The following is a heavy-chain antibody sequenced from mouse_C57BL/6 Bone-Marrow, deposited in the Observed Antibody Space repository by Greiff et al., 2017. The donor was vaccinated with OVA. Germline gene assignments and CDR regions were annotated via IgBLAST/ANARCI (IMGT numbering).Heavy chain of an antibody. CDR2: ISRGGSYT. J-gene: IGHJ3*01. CDR1: GFTFSSYG. V-gene: IGHV5-6*01. D-gene: IGHD1-3*01. CDR3: ARHKGPRGWFAY. Sequence: EVKLQESGGDLVKPGGSLKLSCAASGFTFSSYGMSWVRQTPDQRLEWVATISRGGSYTYYPDSVKGRFTISRDNAKNTLYLQLSSLKSEDTAMYYCARHKGPRGWFAYWGQGTLVTVSA.